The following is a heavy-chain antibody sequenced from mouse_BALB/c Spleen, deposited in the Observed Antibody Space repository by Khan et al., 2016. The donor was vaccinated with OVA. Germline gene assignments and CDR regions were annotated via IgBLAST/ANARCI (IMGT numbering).Heavy chain of an antibody. V-gene: IGHV1-4*01. D-gene: IGHD2-14*01. CDR3: ARRTTGYTMDY. J-gene: IGHJ4*01. CDR2: INPRSGYT. CDR1: GYTFTSNT. Sequence: QIQLVQSGAELARPGASVRMSCKASGYTFTSNTMHWVKQRPGQGLEWIGYINPRSGYTNYNQNFKDKATLTADKSSSTAYMQLSSPTSEDSAVYYCARRTTGYTMDYWGQGTSVTVSA.